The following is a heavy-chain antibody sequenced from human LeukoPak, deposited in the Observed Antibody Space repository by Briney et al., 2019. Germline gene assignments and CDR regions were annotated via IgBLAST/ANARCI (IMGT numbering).Heavy chain of an antibody. CDR1: GGTFSSYA. CDR3: ARGVPGDAFDI. J-gene: IGHJ3*02. CDR2: IIPIFGTA. D-gene: IGHD3-10*01. V-gene: IGHV1-69*13. Sequence: GASVKVSCKASGGTFSSYAISWVRQAPGQGLEWMGGIIPIFGTANYAQKFQGRVTITADESTSTAYTELSSLRSEDTAVYYCARGVPGDAFDIWGQGTMVTVSS.